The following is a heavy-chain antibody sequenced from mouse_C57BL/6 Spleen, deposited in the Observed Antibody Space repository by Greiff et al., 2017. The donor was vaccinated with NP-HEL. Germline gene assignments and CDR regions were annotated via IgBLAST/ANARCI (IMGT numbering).Heavy chain of an antibody. V-gene: IGHV3-1*01. CDR1: GYSITSGYD. J-gene: IGHJ3*01. D-gene: IGHD2-4*01. CDR3: ARGGDYDDWFAY. Sequence: EVKLMESGPGMVKPSQSLSLTCTVTGYSITSGYDWHWIRHFPGNKLEWMGYISYSGSTNYNPSLKSRISITHDTSKNHFFLKLNSVTTEDTATYYCARGGDYDDWFAYWGQGTLVTVSA. CDR2: ISYSGST.